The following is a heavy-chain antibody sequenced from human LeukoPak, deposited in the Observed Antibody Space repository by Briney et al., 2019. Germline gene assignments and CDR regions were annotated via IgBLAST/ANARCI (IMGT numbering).Heavy chain of an antibody. CDR2: ISWDGGST. CDR1: GFTFDDYT. J-gene: IGHJ4*02. D-gene: IGHD1-1*01. Sequence: PGGSLRLPCAASGFTFDDYTMHWVRQAPGKGLEWVSLISWDGGSTYYADSVKGRFTISRDNSKNSLYLQMNSLRTEDTALYYCAKETEIGYYFDYWGQGTLVTVSS. V-gene: IGHV3-43*01. CDR3: AKETEIGYYFDY.